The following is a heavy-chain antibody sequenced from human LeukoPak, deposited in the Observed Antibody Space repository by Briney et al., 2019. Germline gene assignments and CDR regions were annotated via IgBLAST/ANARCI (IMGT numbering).Heavy chain of an antibody. Sequence: SVKVSCKASGYTFTSYDINWVRQATGQGLEWMGWMNPNSGNTGYAQKFQGRVTMTRNTSISTAYMELSSLRSEDTAVYYCARGSIAAAGTADNWFDPWGQGTLVTVSS. CDR2: MNPNSGNT. CDR1: GYTFTSYD. J-gene: IGHJ5*02. V-gene: IGHV1-8*01. D-gene: IGHD6-13*01. CDR3: ARGSIAAAGTADNWFDP.